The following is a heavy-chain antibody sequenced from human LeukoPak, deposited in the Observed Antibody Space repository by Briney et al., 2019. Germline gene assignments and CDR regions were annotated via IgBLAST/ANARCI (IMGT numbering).Heavy chain of an antibody. CDR3: AKEPHILTGYYTDYFDS. CDR1: GFPLSKYA. Sequence: AGGSLRLSCIGSGFPLSKYAMNWVRQAPGKGLEWVSLISTSGNTHYADSVKGRFVISRDNSKNTLYLQMNSLRAEDTAVYFCAKEPHILTGYYTDYFDSWGQGTLVTVSS. D-gene: IGHD3-9*01. J-gene: IGHJ4*02. CDR2: ISTSGNT. V-gene: IGHV3-23*01.